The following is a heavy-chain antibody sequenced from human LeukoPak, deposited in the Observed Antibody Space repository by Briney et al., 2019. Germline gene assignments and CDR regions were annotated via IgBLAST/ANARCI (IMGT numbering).Heavy chain of an antibody. Sequence: SETLSLTCTVSGGSISSYYWSWLRQPPGKGLEWIGYIYYSGSTNYNPSLKSRVTISLDTSKNQFSLKLSSVTAADTAVYYCARTYDSSGYYLGAFDIWGQGTMVTVSS. D-gene: IGHD3-22*01. CDR3: ARTYDSSGYYLGAFDI. CDR1: GGSISSYY. J-gene: IGHJ3*02. CDR2: IYYSGST. V-gene: IGHV4-59*01.